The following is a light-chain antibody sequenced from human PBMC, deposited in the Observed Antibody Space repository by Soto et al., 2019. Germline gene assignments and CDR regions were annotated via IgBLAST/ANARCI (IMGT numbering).Light chain of an antibody. CDR1: SSDVGGYNY. CDR3: TSYTSSTTLDV. J-gene: IGLJ1*01. V-gene: IGLV2-14*01. CDR2: EVS. Sequence: QSVLTQHAAVSGSPGQSITISCTGTSSDVGGYNYVSWYQQHPGKAPKLMIYEVSNRPSGVSNRFSGSKSGHTASLTISGLQSEDEAGYFCTSYTSSTTLDVFGTGTKVTVL.